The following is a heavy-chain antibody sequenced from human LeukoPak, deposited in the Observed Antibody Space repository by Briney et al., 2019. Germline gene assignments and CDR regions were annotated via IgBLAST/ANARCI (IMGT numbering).Heavy chain of an antibody. CDR2: IYISGST. D-gene: IGHD3-9*01. J-gene: IGHJ4*02. V-gene: IGHV4-61*02. CDR1: GGSISSGSYY. Sequence: SETLSLTCTVSGGSISSGSYYWSWIRQPAGKGLEWIGRIYISGSTNYNPSLKSRVTISADTSKNQFSLKLSSVTAADTAVYYCARAQRLRYFDWLLSFDYWGQGTLVTVSS. CDR3: ARAQRLRYFDWLLSFDY.